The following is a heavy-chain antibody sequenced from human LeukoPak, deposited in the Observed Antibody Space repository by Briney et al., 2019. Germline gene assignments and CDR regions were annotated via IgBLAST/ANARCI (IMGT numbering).Heavy chain of an antibody. CDR3: ARGAHSLFGVVIDNGGDNWLDP. CDR2: IYYSGTT. CDR1: GDSISSSSYY. D-gene: IGHD3-3*01. J-gene: IGHJ5*02. V-gene: IGHV4-61*05. Sequence: PSETLSLTCNVSGDSISSSSYYWGWIRQPPGKGLEWVGYIYYSGTTDYNPSLKSRVIISADTSKNQFSLKLSSVTAADTAVYYCARGAHSLFGVVIDNGGDNWLDPWGQGTLVTVSS.